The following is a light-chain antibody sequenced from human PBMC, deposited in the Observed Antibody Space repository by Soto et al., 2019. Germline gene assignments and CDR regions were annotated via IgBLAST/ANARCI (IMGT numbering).Light chain of an antibody. V-gene: IGLV1-40*01. CDR1: SSNIGAGYE. Sequence: QPVLTQPPSVSEAPGQRVTISCTGSSSNIGAGYEAHWYQQVPGTAPKLLIYENNNRPSGVPDRFSGSKSGTSASLAITGLQAEDEAEYYCQSYDSSLSGYVFGTGTTVTVL. J-gene: IGLJ1*01. CDR2: ENN. CDR3: QSYDSSLSGYV.